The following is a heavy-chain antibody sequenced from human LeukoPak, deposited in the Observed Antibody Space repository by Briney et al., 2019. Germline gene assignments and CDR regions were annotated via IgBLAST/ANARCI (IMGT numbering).Heavy chain of an antibody. CDR3: ATAIAAAGYNWFDP. J-gene: IGHJ5*02. V-gene: IGHV1-24*01. D-gene: IGHD6-13*01. CDR1: GYTLTELS. Sequence: ASVKVSCKVSGYTLTELSMHWVRQAPGKGLEWMGGFDPEDGETIYAQKFQGRVTMTEDTSTDTADMELSSLRSEDTAVYYCATAIAAAGYNWFDPWGQGTLVTVSS. CDR2: FDPEDGET.